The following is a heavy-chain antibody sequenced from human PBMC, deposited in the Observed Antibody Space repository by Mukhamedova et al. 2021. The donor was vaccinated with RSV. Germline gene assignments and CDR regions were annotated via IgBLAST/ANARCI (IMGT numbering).Heavy chain of an antibody. J-gene: IGHJ4*02. V-gene: IGHV3-23*05. D-gene: IGHD4-17*01. Sequence: SSGINAEYMGDSVKGRFTISRDNSKDTLYLQMDSLRVEDTAVYYCARQVGLTTMTHFDLCGQGTLVTVSS. CDR3: ARQVGLTTMTHFDL. CDR2: SSGINA.